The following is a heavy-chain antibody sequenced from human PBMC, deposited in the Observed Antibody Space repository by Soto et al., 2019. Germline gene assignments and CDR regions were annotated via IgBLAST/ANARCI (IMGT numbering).Heavy chain of an antibody. CDR1: GGSISDYY. J-gene: IGHJ4*02. CDR2: IYYTGRT. Sequence: PSETLSLTCTVSGGSISDYYCSWIRQPPGKGLEWIAYIYYTGRTFYNPSLKGRVTISVDTSKNQFSLKLSSVTAADTAVYYCARKSSIYSTWPLLDYWGRGTLVTVS. D-gene: IGHD6-13*01. CDR3: ARKSSIYSTWPLLDY. V-gene: IGHV4-59*01.